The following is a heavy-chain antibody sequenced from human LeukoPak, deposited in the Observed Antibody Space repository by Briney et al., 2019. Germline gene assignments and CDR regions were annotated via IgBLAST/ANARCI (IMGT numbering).Heavy chain of an antibody. CDR1: GFSFSSYG. CDR2: IGGWSSPT. Sequence: PGGSLRLSCATSGFSFSSYGMNWVRQAPGKGLEWVSYIGGWSSPTDYADSVKGRFTISRDNTRNSLNNLTVEDTAVYYCARDPGSVARWGQGSLVFVYS. J-gene: IGHJ4*02. V-gene: IGHV3-48*04. D-gene: IGHD2-15*01. CDR3: ARDPGSVAR.